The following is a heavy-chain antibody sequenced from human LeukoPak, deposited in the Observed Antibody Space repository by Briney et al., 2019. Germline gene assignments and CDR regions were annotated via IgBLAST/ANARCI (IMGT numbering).Heavy chain of an antibody. CDR2: IHYGGST. J-gene: IGHJ4*02. CDR1: DGSIGIHS. D-gene: IGHD3-3*01. CDR3: ARHGSGYYVPLDY. V-gene: IGHV4-59*08. Sequence: SETLALTCTLSDGSIGIHSWSWIRQPPGKGLEWIGTIHYGGSTSYNPSLKSRVTISVDRSKNRFSLKLTSVTAADTAVYYCARHGSGYYVPLDYWGQGTLVTVSS.